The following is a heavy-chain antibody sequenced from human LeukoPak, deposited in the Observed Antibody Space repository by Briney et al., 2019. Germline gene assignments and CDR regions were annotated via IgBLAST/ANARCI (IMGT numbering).Heavy chain of an antibody. V-gene: IGHV3-30*04. J-gene: IGHJ5*02. CDR3: ANGGVRSDLNP. D-gene: IGHD2-8*01. CDR2: ISYDGNDK. CDR1: GLTFSSFP. Sequence: PGRSLRLSCAASGLTFSSFPMHWVRQAPGKGLEWVAVISYDGNDKYYADSVKGRFTISRDNSKNTLYLQMNSLRAEDTAVYYCANGGVRSDLNPWGQGTLVTVSS.